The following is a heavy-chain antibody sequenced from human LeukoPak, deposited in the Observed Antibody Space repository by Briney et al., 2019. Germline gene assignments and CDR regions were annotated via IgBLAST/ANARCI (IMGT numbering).Heavy chain of an antibody. CDR2: INHSGST. D-gene: IGHD6-19*01. CDR3: ARGIGSGFRGRRFDP. Sequence: SETLSLTCAVYGGSFSGYYWSWIRQPPGKGLEWIGEINHSGSTNYNPSLKSRVTISVDTSKNQFSLKLSSVTAADTAVYYCARGIGSGFRGRRFDPWGQGTLVTVSS. J-gene: IGHJ5*02. CDR1: GGSFSGYY. V-gene: IGHV4-34*01.